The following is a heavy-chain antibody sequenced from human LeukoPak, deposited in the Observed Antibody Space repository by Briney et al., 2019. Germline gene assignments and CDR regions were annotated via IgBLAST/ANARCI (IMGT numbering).Heavy chain of an antibody. J-gene: IGHJ4*02. CDR3: ARDDDYYDSSGSADY. CDR1: GFTFSSYW. V-gene: IGHV3-7*01. Sequence: GGSLRLSCAASGFTFSSYWMSWVRQAPGKGLEWVANIKQDGSEKYYVDSAKGRFTISRDNAKNSLYLQMNSLRAEDTAVYYCARDDDYYDSSGSADYWGQGTLVTVSS. D-gene: IGHD3-22*01. CDR2: IKQDGSEK.